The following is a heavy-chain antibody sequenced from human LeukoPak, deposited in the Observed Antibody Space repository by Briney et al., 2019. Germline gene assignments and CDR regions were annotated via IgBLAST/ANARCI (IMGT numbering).Heavy chain of an antibody. CDR2: IYYSGST. D-gene: IGHD6-19*01. V-gene: IGHV4-59*01. CDR1: GGSISSYY. CDR3: ARGEGVIAVGSTLFDY. Sequence: PSETLSLTCTVSGGSISSYYWSWIRQPPGKGLEWIGYIYYSGSTNYNPSLKSRVTISVDTSKNQFSLKLSSVTAADTAVYYCARGEGVIAVGSTLFDYWGQGTLVTVSS. J-gene: IGHJ4*02.